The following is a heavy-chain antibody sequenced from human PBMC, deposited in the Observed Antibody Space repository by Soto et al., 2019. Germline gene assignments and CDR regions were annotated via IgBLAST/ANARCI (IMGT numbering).Heavy chain of an antibody. J-gene: IGHJ5*02. D-gene: IGHD2-15*01. CDR2: IIPIFGTA. Sequence: QVQLVQSGAEVKKPGSSVKVSCKASGGTFSSYAISWVRQAPGQGLEWMGGIIPIFGTANYAQKFQGRVTITAGESTSTAYMELSSLRSEDTTVYYCAREYCSGGSCYSVPHWFDPWGQGTLVTVSS. CDR1: GGTFSSYA. CDR3: AREYCSGGSCYSVPHWFDP. V-gene: IGHV1-69*12.